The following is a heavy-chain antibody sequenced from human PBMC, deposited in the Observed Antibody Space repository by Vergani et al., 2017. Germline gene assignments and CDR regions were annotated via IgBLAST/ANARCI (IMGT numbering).Heavy chain of an antibody. Sequence: EVQLVESGGGLVQPGGSLKLSCAASGFTFSGSAMHWVRQASGKGLEWVGRIRSKANSYATAYAASVKGRFTISRDDSKNTAYLQMNSLKTEDTAVYYCTRQAAHVVVTATYDAFDIWGQGTMVTVSS. CDR2: IRSKANSYAT. V-gene: IGHV3-73*02. CDR3: TRQAAHVVVTATYDAFDI. D-gene: IGHD2-21*02. CDR1: GFTFSGSA. J-gene: IGHJ3*02.